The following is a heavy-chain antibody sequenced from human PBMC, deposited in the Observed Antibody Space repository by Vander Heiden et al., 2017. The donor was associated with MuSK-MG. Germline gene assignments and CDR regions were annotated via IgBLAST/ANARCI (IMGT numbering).Heavy chain of an antibody. CDR1: GVSISSSNYY. CDR3: ARIFAGPAVAGGGGFFDQ. V-gene: IGHV4-39*01. D-gene: IGHD6-19*01. Sequence: QLQLQESGPGLVKPSETLSLTCAVSGVSISSSNYYWGWIRQPPGKGLEWIGSIYYSGSTYYNLSRKRRVTISVDTSKNQFSLKLSSVTDEETDVYYCARIFAGPAVAGGGGFFDQWGQGTQVPVSS. CDR2: IYYSGST. J-gene: IGHJ4*02.